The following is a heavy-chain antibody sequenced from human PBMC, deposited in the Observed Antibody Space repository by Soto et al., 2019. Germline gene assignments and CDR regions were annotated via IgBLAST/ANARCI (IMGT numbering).Heavy chain of an antibody. D-gene: IGHD6-19*01. J-gene: IGHJ4*02. CDR3: AIGPRMWLAGGGY. CDR2: INHSGIT. Sequence: SETLSLTCAVYGGSFSGYYWSWIRQPPGKGLEWLGEINHSGITDYNPSLKSRITISIDTSKKQFSLKLNSVTAADTAVYYCAIGPRMWLAGGGYWGQGTLVTVS. CDR1: GGSFSGYY. V-gene: IGHV4-34*01.